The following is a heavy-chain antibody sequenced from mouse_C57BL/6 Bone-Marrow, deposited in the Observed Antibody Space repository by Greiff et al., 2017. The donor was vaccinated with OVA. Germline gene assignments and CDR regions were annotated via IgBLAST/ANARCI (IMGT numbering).Heavy chain of an antibody. V-gene: IGHV14-4*01. D-gene: IGHD1-1*01. Sequence: VQLQQSGAELVRPGASVKLSCTASGFNIKDDYMHWVKQRPEQGLEWIGWIDPENGDTEYASKFQGKATITADTSSNTAYLQLSSLTSEDTAVYYCTTWRVSTGAMDYWGQGTSVTVSS. CDR2: IDPENGDT. CDR1: GFNIKDDY. J-gene: IGHJ4*01. CDR3: TTWRVSTGAMDY.